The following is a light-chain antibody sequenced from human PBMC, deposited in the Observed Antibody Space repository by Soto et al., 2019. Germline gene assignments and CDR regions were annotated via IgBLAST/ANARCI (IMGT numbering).Light chain of an antibody. J-gene: IGKJ1*01. CDR2: AAS. Sequence: DIQMTQSPSYLSSSFGDRVTITCRASQSISSYLNWYQQKPGKAPKLLIYAASSLQSGVPSRFSGSGSGTDFTLTISSLQPQDFATYYGQQANSFPTWTFGQGTKVDFK. CDR3: QQANSFPTWT. V-gene: IGKV1-39*01. CDR1: QSISSY.